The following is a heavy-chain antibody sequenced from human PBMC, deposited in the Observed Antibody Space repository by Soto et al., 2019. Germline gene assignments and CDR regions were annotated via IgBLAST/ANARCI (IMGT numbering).Heavy chain of an antibody. J-gene: IGHJ4*02. CDR2: IWYDGSNK. Sequence: GGSLRLSCAASGFTFSSYGMHWVRQAPGKGLEWVAVIWYDGSNKYYADSVKGRFTISRDNSKNTLYLQMNSLRAEDTAVYYCARDEQWLCCTVPADYWGQGTLVTVSS. V-gene: IGHV3-33*01. CDR3: ARDEQWLCCTVPADY. CDR1: GFTFSSYG. D-gene: IGHD6-19*01.